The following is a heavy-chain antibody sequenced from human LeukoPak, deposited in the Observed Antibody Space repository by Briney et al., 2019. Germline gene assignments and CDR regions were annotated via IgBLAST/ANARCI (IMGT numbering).Heavy chain of an antibody. CDR3: AREEACKPEYHFDY. CDR2: INTNSGNP. Sequence: GASVKVSYKASGYTFPNYYLHWVRQAPGQGLEWMGWINTNSGNPTYAQDFKGRFVFSLDTSVSTAYVQISSLKAEDTAVYFCAREEACKPEYHFDYWGQGTLVTVSS. CDR1: GYTFPNYY. D-gene: IGHD2-2*01. V-gene: IGHV7-4-1*02. J-gene: IGHJ4*02.